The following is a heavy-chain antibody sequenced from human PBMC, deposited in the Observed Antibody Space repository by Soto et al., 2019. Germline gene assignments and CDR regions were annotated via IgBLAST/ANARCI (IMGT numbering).Heavy chain of an antibody. D-gene: IGHD6-6*01. Sequence: SVKVSCKASGGTFSSYAISWVRQAPGQGLEWVGGIIPIFGTANYAQKFQGRVTITADKSTSTAYMELSSLRSEDTAVYYCERGRSSHYFDYWGQGTLVTVSS. CDR3: ERGRSSHYFDY. J-gene: IGHJ4*02. V-gene: IGHV1-69*06. CDR1: GGTFSSYA. CDR2: IIPIFGTA.